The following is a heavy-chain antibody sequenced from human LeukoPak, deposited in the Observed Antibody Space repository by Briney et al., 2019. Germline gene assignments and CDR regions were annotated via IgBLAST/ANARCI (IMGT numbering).Heavy chain of an antibody. Sequence: GGSLRLSCAASGFSFGNYWMTWVRQAPGKGLEWVANIKQDGSEQYYVDSVKGLFTISRDNGKKSLYLQMNSLRAEDTAVYYCSRGQGCAYWGQGTLVTVSS. V-gene: IGHV3-7*04. CDR2: IKQDGSEQ. D-gene: IGHD2-8*01. CDR1: GFSFGNYW. CDR3: SRGQGCAY. J-gene: IGHJ4*02.